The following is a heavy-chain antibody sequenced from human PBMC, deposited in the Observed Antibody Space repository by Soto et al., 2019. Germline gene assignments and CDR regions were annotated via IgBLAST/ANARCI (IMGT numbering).Heavy chain of an antibody. CDR2: ISYDGSSK. J-gene: IGHJ4*02. Sequence: QVQLVESGGGVVQPGRSLRLSCAASGFTFSSYAMHWVRQAPGKGLEWVAIISYDGSSKYYADSVKGRFTISRDNSKNTRYKKMNRLGPEDTAVYYGGGKTPPYRRGGHTRHFASGGQEPLVPFPP. V-gene: IGHV3-30-3*01. CDR3: GGKTPPYRRGGHTRHFAS. D-gene: IGHD6-19*01. CDR1: GFTFSSYA.